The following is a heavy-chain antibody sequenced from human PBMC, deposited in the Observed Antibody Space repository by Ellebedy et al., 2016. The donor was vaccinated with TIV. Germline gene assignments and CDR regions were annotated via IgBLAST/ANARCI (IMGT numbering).Heavy chain of an antibody. CDR1: GFTLSRYA. V-gene: IGHV3-23*01. CDR2: ISASDGNT. CDR3: ASGPRGLWYLDY. Sequence: GESLKISXVASGFTLSRYAFTWVRQAPRKGLEWVSAISASDGNTYYADSVEGRFTISRGSSKNTVFLQMNSLRAEDTAVYYCASGPRGLWYLDYWGQGTLVTVSS. D-gene: IGHD3-16*01. J-gene: IGHJ4*02.